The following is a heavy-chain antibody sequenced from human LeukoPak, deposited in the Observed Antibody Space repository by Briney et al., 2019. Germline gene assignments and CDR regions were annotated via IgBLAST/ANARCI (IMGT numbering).Heavy chain of an antibody. J-gene: IGHJ3*02. Sequence: SETLSLTCTVSGYSISSGYYWGWIRQPPGKGLEWIGSIYHSGSTYYNPSLKSRVTISVDTSKNQFSLKLSSVTAADTAVYYCARSSLSSWYAPEAFDIWGQGTMVTVSS. CDR3: ARSSLSSWYAPEAFDI. CDR2: IYHSGST. CDR1: GYSISSGYY. V-gene: IGHV4-38-2*02. D-gene: IGHD6-13*01.